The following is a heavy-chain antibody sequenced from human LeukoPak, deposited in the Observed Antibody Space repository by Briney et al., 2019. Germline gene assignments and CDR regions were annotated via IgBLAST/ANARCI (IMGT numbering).Heavy chain of an antibody. V-gene: IGHV1-8*01. D-gene: IGHD2-2*01. CDR2: MNPNSGNT. J-gene: IGHJ4*02. CDR3: ARGFQLQPHWGPWTNDY. Sequence: ASVKVSCKASGYTFASYDINWVRQAPGQGLEWMAWMNPNSGNTGYAQKFQGRVTMTRNTSISTAYMELSSLRSEDTAVHYCARGFQLQPHWGPWTNDYWGQGTLVTVSS. CDR1: GYTFASYD.